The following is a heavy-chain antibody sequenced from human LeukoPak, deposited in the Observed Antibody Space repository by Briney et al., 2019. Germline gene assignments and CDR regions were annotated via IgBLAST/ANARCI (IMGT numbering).Heavy chain of an antibody. V-gene: IGHV3-21*01. CDR3: AKETTVADAFDI. CDR1: GFSFSRYS. CDR2: ISSSSSHK. D-gene: IGHD4-23*01. J-gene: IGHJ3*02. Sequence: EGSLRLSCAASGFSFSRYSMNWVRQAPGKGLEWVSSISSSSSHKYYADSVKGRFTISRDNAKNSLYLQMNSLRVEDTAVYYCAKETTVADAFDIWGQGTMVTVSS.